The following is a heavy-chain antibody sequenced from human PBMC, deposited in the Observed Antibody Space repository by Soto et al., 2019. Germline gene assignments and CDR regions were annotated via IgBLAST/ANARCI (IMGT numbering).Heavy chain of an antibody. CDR1: GFTFSSYA. J-gene: IGHJ4*02. Sequence: GGSLRLSCAASGFTFSSYAMSWVRQAPGKGLEWVSAISGSGGSTYYADYVKGRFTISRDNSKNTLYLQMNSLRAEDTAVYYCAKVPDPQLGPGDYWGQGTLVTVSS. CDR3: AKVPDPQLGPGDY. D-gene: IGHD3-10*01. CDR2: ISGSGGST. V-gene: IGHV3-23*01.